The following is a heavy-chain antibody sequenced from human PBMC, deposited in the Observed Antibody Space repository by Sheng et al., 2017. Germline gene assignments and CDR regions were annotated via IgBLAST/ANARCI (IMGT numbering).Heavy chain of an antibody. Sequence: EVQLVESGGGLVQPGGSLRLSCAASGFTFSSYSMNWVRQAPGKGLEWVSYISSSSSTIYYADSVKGRFTISRDNAKNSLYLQMNSLRAEDTAVYYCARTGGDIVVVVAAGNWFDPWGQGTLVTVSS. J-gene: IGHJ5*02. CDR2: ISSSSSTI. V-gene: IGHV3-48*01. CDR1: GFTFSSYS. D-gene: IGHD2-15*01. CDR3: ARTGGDIVVVVAAGNWFDP.